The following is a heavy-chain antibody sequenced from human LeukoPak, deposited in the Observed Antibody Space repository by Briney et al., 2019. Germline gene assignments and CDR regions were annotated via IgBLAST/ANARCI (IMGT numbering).Heavy chain of an antibody. CDR2: IYYSGST. CDR3: ASTPIYYYGSGSYFDY. J-gene: IGHJ4*02. V-gene: IGHV4-59*01. CDR1: GGSISSYY. Sequence: PETLSLTCTVSGGSISSYYWSWIRQPPGKGLEWIGYIYYSGSTNYNPSLKSRVTISVDTSKNQFSLKLSSVTAADTAVYYCASTPIYYYGSGSYFDYWGQGTLVTVSS. D-gene: IGHD3-10*01.